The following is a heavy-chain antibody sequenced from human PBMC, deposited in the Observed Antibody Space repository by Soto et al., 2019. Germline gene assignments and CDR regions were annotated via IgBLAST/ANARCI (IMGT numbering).Heavy chain of an antibody. J-gene: IGHJ5*02. V-gene: IGHV3-48*02. CDR2: ISSSSSTI. Sequence: EVQLVESGGGLVQPGGSLRLSCAASGFTFSSYSMNWVRQAPGKGLEWVSYISSSSSTIYYADSVKGRFTISRDNAKNSVYLQMNSQRYEDTAVYYCARAPTVNANRFDPWGQGTLVTVSS. D-gene: IGHD4-17*01. CDR1: GFTFSSYS. CDR3: ARAPTVNANRFDP.